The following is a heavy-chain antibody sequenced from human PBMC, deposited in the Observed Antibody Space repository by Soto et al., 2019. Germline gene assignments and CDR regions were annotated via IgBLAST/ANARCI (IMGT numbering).Heavy chain of an antibody. Sequence: QVQLEESGPGLVRPSETLSLTCSVSGVSITSYYWSWIRQSAGGGLEWMGRLNTDGLSTYSPSCKRRLTMSLDTSKNQVSLRLISVTAADTAVYFCARVPVAVAATEDYYGLDVWGQGTTVTVSS. CDR1: GVSITSYY. J-gene: IGHJ6*02. D-gene: IGHD2-15*01. CDR3: ARVPVAVAATEDYYGLDV. CDR2: LNTDGLS. V-gene: IGHV4-4*07.